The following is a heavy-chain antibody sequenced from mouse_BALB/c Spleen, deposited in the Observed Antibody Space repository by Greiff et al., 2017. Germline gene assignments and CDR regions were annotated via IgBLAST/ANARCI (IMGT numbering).Heavy chain of an antibody. D-gene: IGHD2-1*01. J-gene: IGHJ4*01. CDR1: GFTFSSYT. Sequence: EVHLVESGGGLVKPGGSLKLSCAASGFTFSSYTMSWVRQTPEKRLEWVATISSGGSYTYYPDSVKGRFTISRDNAKNTLYLQMSSLKSEDTAMYYCTRDSTILMDYWGQGTSVTVSS. CDR3: TRDSTILMDY. CDR2: ISSGGSYT. V-gene: IGHV5-6-4*01.